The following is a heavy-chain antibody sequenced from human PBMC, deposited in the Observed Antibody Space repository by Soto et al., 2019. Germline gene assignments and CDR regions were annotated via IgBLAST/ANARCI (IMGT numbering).Heavy chain of an antibody. D-gene: IGHD6-13*01. Sequence: QVQLVQSGAEVKKPGSSVKVSCKASGGTFSSYAISWVRQAPGQGLEWMGGIIPIFGTANYAQKFQGRVTITADESTSTAYMELSSLRSEDTAVYYCARVGRYSSSWYNVDLFDYWGQGTLVTVSP. CDR3: ARVGRYSSSWYNVDLFDY. CDR1: GGTFSSYA. V-gene: IGHV1-69*12. J-gene: IGHJ4*02. CDR2: IIPIFGTA.